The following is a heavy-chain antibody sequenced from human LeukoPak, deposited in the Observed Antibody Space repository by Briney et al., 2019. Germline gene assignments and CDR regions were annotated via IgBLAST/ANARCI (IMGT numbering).Heavy chain of an antibody. CDR3: ARSERGYGLMDI. CDR1: VGSISSGGYY. D-gene: IGHD3-10*01. Sequence: SRTLSLTCTVSVGSISSGGYYWSWIRQHPGKGLEWIGYIYYSGSTYYSPSLKSRVTISVDTSKNQFSLKLSSVTAADTAVYYCARSERGYGLMDIWGQGTMVTVSS. V-gene: IGHV4-31*03. CDR2: IYYSGST. J-gene: IGHJ3*02.